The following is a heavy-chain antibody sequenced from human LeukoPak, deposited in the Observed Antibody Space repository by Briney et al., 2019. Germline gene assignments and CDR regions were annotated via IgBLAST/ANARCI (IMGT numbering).Heavy chain of an antibody. CDR3: ARSTTSIQLWPDNWFDP. V-gene: IGHV4-59*01. Sequence: SGTLSLTCTVSGGSISSYYWSWIRQPPGKGLEWIGYIYYSGSTNYNPSLKSRVTISVDTSKNQFSLKLSSVTAADTAVYYCARSTTSIQLWPDNWFDPWGQGTLVTVSS. CDR1: GGSISSYY. CDR2: IYYSGST. J-gene: IGHJ5*02. D-gene: IGHD5-18*01.